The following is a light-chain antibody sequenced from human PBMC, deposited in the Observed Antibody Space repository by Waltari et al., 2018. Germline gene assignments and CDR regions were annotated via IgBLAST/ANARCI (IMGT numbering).Light chain of an antibody. CDR3: QQYSSFST. Sequence: DIQMTQSPSTLSASVGDRVTISCRASLNVGTWLAWYQQKPGKAPKLRIYMASSLESGVPSRFSGSGSGTEFTLTIRSLQPDDFATYYCQQYSSFSTFGQGTKV. CDR1: LNVGTW. V-gene: IGKV1-5*03. J-gene: IGKJ2*01. CDR2: MAS.